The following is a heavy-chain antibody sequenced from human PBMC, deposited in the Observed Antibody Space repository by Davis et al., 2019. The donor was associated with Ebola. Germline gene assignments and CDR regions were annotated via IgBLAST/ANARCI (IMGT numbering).Heavy chain of an antibody. CDR3: SGGIYYYYGMDV. CDR1: GSTFSSYS. J-gene: IGHJ6*02. Sequence: PGGSLRPSCPASGSTFSSYSMNWVRQAPGKGLEWVSSISSSSSYIYYADSVKGRFTIPRDNAKNSLYLQMNSLRAEDTAVYYCSGGIYYYYGMDVWGQGTTVTVSS. V-gene: IGHV3-21*01. CDR2: ISSSSSYI. D-gene: IGHD3-16*01.